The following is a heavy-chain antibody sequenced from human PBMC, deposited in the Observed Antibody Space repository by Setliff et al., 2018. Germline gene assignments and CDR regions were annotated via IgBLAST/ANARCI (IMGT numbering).Heavy chain of an antibody. V-gene: IGHV4-39*07. CDR2: IYYSGST. CDR1: GGSISSSSYY. D-gene: IGHD3-3*01. CDR3: ARDKRQYNFWSGYYGSWGNYFDY. J-gene: IGHJ4*02. Sequence: GGSISSSSYYWGWIRQPPGKGLEWIGSIYYSGSTYYNPSLKSRVTISVATSKNQFSLKLSSVTAADTAVYYCARDKRQYNFWSGYYGSWGNYFDYWGQGTLVTVSS.